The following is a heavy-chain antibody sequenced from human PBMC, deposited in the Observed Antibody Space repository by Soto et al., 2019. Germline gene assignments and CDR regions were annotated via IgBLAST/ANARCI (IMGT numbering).Heavy chain of an antibody. D-gene: IGHD7-27*01. J-gene: IGHJ4*02. CDR3: ARGNWGRLY. V-gene: IGHV3-30-3*01. CDR1: GFTFSTYA. CDR2: ISYDGSNK. Sequence: QVQLVESGGGVVQPGRSLRLSCAASGFTFSTYAMHWVRQAPGKGLEWVAVISYDGSNKYYADSVKGRFTISRDNSKNTLYLQMNSLRPEDTAVYYCARGNWGRLYWGQGTLVTVSS.